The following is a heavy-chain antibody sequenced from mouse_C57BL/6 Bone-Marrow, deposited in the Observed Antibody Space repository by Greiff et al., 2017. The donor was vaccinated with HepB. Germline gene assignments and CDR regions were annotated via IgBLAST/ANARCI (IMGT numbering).Heavy chain of an antibody. CDR2: INPGSGGT. Sequence: VKLQESGAELVRPGTSVKVSCKASGYAFTNYLIEWVKQRPGQGLEWIGVINPGSGGTNYNEKFKGKATLTADKSSSTAYMQLSSLTSEDSAVYFCARSYYFWGQGTSVTVSS. J-gene: IGHJ4*01. V-gene: IGHV1-54*01. CDR1: GYAFTNYL. CDR3: ARSYYF. D-gene: IGHD1-1*01.